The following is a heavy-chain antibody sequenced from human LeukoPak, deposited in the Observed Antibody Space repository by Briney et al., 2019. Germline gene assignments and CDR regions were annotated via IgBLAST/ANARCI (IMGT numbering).Heavy chain of an antibody. CDR2: ISYDGSNK. J-gene: IGHJ4*02. Sequence: GVSLRLSCAASGFTFSTYAIHWVSQAPGKGLEGVAVISYDGSNKYYAESVKGRFTISRDNSKNTLYLQMNSLRAEDTAVYYCAKVQSGYAGVYYFDYWGQGTLVTVSS. CDR1: GFTFSTYA. D-gene: IGHD5-12*01. CDR3: AKVQSGYAGVYYFDY. V-gene: IGHV3-30*04.